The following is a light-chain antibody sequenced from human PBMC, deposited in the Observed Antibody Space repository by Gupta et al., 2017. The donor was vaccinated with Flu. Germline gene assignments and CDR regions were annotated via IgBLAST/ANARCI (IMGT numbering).Light chain of an antibody. J-gene: IGLJ1*01. CDR3: AAWDDSLNGYV. Sequence: QPVLIPPPSASGTPGERATITCSGSRSNTGINTVNWYQQLPGTAPKLLSYSNNQRPSGVPDRFSGSKSGTSASLAISGLQSEDEADYYCAAWDDSLNGYVFGTGTKVTVL. CDR2: SNN. CDR1: RSNTGINT. V-gene: IGLV1-44*01.